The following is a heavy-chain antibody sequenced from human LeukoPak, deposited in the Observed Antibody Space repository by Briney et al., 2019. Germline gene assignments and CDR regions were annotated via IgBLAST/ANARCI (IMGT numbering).Heavy chain of an antibody. J-gene: IGHJ3*02. CDR1: GFTFGDYA. V-gene: IGHV3-49*04. D-gene: IGHD5-12*01. CDR2: IRSKAYGGTT. Sequence: GGSLRLSCTASGFTFGDYAMSWVGQAPGKGPGGVGVIRSKAYGGTTEYAASVKGRLTISRDDSKSIAYLQMKSLKTEDTAVYYCTRDSGYKGDVFDIWGQGTMVSVSS. CDR3: TRDSGYKGDVFDI.